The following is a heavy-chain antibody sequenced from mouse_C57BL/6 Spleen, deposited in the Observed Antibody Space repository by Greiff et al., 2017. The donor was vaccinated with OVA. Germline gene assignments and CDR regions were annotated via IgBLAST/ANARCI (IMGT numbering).Heavy chain of an antibody. D-gene: IGHD2-3*01. V-gene: IGHV1-80*01. CDR3: ARGGYDGYYGYAMDY. Sequence: QVQLQQSGAELVKPGASVKISCKASGYAFSSYWMNWVKQRPGKGLEWIGQIYPGDGDTNYNGKFKGKATLTADKSSSPAYMQLSSLTSEDSAVYFCARGGYDGYYGYAMDYWGQGTSVTVSS. CDR1: GYAFSSYW. CDR2: IYPGDGDT. J-gene: IGHJ4*01.